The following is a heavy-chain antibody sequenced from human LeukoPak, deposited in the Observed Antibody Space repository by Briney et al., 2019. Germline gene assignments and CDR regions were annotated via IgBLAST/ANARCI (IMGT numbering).Heavy chain of an antibody. V-gene: IGHV4-30-4*07. CDR3: ARHLVRGVIPYYMDV. Sequence: SETLSLTCAVSGGSISSGGYSWSWIRQPPGKGLEWIGYIYYSGSTYYDPSLKSRVTISVDTSKNQFSLKLSSVTAADTAVYYCARHLVRGVIPYYMDVWGKGTTVTVSS. CDR1: GGSISSGGYS. D-gene: IGHD3-10*01. CDR2: IYYSGST. J-gene: IGHJ6*03.